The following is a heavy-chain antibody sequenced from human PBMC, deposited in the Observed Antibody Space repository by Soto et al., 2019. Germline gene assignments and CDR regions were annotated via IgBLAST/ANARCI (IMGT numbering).Heavy chain of an antibody. J-gene: IGHJ6*02. CDR3: ARDPQYCSSTSCYDYGMDV. V-gene: IGHV4-31*03. CDR2: IYYSGST. Sequence: SETLSLTCTVSGGSISSGGYYWSWIRQHPGKGLEWIGYIYYSGSTYYNPSLKSRVTISVDTSKNQFSLKLSSVTAADTAVYYCARDPQYCSSTSCYDYGMDVWGQGTTVTVSS. CDR1: GGSISSGGYY. D-gene: IGHD2-2*01.